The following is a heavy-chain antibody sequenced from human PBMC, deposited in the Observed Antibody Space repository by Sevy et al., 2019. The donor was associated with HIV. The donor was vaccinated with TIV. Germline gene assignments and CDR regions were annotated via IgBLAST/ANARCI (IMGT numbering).Heavy chain of an antibody. J-gene: IGHJ4*02. D-gene: IGHD4-17*01. CDR3: AKSLHDYGDYYFDY. Sequence: GGSLRLSCAASGFTFSSYAMSWVRQAPGKGLEWVSAIGGSGGSTYYADSVKGRFTISRDNSKNTLYLQMNSLIAEDTAVYYCAKSLHDYGDYYFDYWGQGTLVTVSS. V-gene: IGHV3-23*01. CDR1: GFTFSSYA. CDR2: IGGSGGST.